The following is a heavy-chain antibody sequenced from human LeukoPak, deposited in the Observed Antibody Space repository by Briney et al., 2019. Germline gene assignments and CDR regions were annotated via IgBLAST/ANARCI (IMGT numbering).Heavy chain of an antibody. Sequence: PSETLSLTCTVSGGSISTSNYYWGWIRQPPGKGLKWIGNIFYSGSTYYSPSLRSRVTISLDTSRNQFSLKLSSVTAADTAVYYCARVASAGARWGNFDYWGQGTLVTVSS. J-gene: IGHJ4*02. V-gene: IGHV4-39*07. CDR1: GGSISTSNYY. CDR3: ARVASAGARWGNFDY. CDR2: IFYSGST. D-gene: IGHD1-26*01.